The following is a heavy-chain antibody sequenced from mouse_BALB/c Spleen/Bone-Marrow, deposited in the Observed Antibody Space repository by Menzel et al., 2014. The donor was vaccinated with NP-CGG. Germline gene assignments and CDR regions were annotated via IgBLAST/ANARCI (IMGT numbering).Heavy chain of an antibody. D-gene: IGHD2-3*01. CDR1: GYAFSSSW. J-gene: IGHJ4*01. CDR2: IFPGDGDT. Sequence: VKLMESGPELVKPGASVKISCKASGYAFSSSWMNWVKQRPGQGLEWIGRIFPGDGDTYYNGKFKGKATLTADESSSTAYMQLSSLTSVDSAVYFCARSDGYRAMDYWGQGTSVTVSS. V-gene: IGHV1-82*01. CDR3: ARSDGYRAMDY.